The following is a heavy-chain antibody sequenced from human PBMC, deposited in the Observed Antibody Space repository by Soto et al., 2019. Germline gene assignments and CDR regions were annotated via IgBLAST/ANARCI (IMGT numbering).Heavy chain of an antibody. CDR3: AAGGGLPRYY. D-gene: IGHD5-12*01. V-gene: IGHV4-31*03. Sequence: SETLSLTCTVSGGSISSAGSYWSWIRQHPGKGLEWIGYIYHSGSTYYNPSLKSRVTISVDRSKNQFSLKLSSVTAADTAVYYCAAGGGLPRYYWGQGTLVTVSS. J-gene: IGHJ4*02. CDR1: GGSISSAGSY. CDR2: IYHSGST.